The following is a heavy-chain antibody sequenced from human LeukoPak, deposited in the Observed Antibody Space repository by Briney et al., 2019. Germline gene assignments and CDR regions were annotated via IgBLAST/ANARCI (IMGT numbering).Heavy chain of an antibody. CDR3: ARAAMIVVVIDY. D-gene: IGHD3-22*01. V-gene: IGHV4-30-4*01. CDR2: IYYSGST. CDR1: GGSISSGDYY. J-gene: IGHJ4*02. Sequence: PSQTLSLTCTVPGGSISSGDYYWSWIRQPPRKGLEWIGYIYYSGSTYYNPSLKSRVTISVDTSKNQFSLKLSSVTAADTAVYYCARAAMIVVVIDYWGQGTLVTVSS.